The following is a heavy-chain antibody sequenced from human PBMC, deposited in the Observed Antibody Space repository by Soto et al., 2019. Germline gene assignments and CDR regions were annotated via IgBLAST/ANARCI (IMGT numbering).Heavy chain of an antibody. V-gene: IGHV3-74*01. Sequence: GGSLRLSCAASGFTFGSHWMHWVRQAPGKGLVWVSHINSDGSTTNYADSVKGRFAISRDNAKNTLYLQMNSLRAEDTAVYYCIREYITVGTLDYWGQGTPVTVSS. CDR1: GFTFGSHW. J-gene: IGHJ4*02. CDR3: IREYITVGTLDY. D-gene: IGHD6-19*01. CDR2: INSDGSTT.